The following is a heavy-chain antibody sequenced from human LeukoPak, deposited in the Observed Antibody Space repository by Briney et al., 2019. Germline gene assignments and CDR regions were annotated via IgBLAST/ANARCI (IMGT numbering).Heavy chain of an antibody. D-gene: IGHD3-10*01. CDR1: GITFSNYA. CDR2: ISGSAHKI. J-gene: IGHJ4*02. Sequence: GGSLRLSCVASGITFSNYAVGWVRQAPEKGLDWVSVISGSAHKIRYADSVKGRFTISRDNAKNTLYLQMNSLRAEDTAVYCCARDYYYGSGSSDYWGQGTLVTVSS. CDR3: ARDYYYGSGSSDY. V-gene: IGHV3-23*01.